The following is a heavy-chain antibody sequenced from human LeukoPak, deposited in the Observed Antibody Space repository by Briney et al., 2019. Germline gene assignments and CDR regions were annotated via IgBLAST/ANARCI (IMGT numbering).Heavy chain of an antibody. CDR2: INPNSGGT. D-gene: IGHD1-26*01. J-gene: IGHJ4*02. CDR3: ARYDIVGGWNFDY. V-gene: IGHV1-2*02. Sequence: ASVKVSCKASGYTFTGYYMHWVRQAPGQGLEWMGWINPNSGGTDYAQKFQGMVTMTRDTSISTAYMELSRLRSDDTAVYYCARYDIVGGWNFDYWGQGTLVTVSS. CDR1: GYTFTGYY.